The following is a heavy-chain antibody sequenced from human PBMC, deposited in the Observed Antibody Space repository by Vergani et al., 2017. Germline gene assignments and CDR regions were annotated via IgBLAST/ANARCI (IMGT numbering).Heavy chain of an antibody. CDR1: GFSFRTFS. Sequence: DVDLVESGGGFVQPGGSRRLSCAASGFSFRTFSMFWVRQPPGKGLAWVSKISPDGRTTEYADSVRGRFTISRDNSKNTLYLQMNSLRADDTAVYYCAKGVYCSSTSCYEGHGYYYGMGVWGQGTTVTFSS. V-gene: IGHV3-74*03. D-gene: IGHD2-2*01. J-gene: IGHJ6*02. CDR2: ISPDGRTT. CDR3: AKGVYCSSTSCYEGHGYYYGMGV.